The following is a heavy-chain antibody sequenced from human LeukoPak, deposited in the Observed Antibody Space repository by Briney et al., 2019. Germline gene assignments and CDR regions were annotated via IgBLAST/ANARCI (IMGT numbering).Heavy chain of an antibody. D-gene: IGHD3-9*01. CDR2: IKLDGSEK. CDR3: GRGYTINPNWFDP. J-gene: IGHJ5*02. Sequence: GGSLRLSCAASGFTFSSYWMSWVRQAPGKGLEWVANIKLDGSEKYYVDSVKGRFTISRDNAKNSLYLQMNSLRADDTAVYHCGRGYTINPNWFDPWGQGTLVTVSS. V-gene: IGHV3-7*05. CDR1: GFTFSSYW.